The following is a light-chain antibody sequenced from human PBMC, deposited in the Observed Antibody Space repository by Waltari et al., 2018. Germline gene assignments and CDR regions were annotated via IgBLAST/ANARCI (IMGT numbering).Light chain of an antibody. CDR1: SSNIGSNF. CDR2: RND. J-gene: IGLJ3*02. Sequence: QSVLTQPPSASGTPGQRVTISCSGSSSNIGSNFVCWYQHLPGTAPKLLIYRNDRRPSGVPDRVSGSRSGTSASLAISGLRSEDEAYYYCAAWDDSLTVRFGGGTKLTVL. CDR3: AAWDDSLTVR. V-gene: IGLV1-47*01.